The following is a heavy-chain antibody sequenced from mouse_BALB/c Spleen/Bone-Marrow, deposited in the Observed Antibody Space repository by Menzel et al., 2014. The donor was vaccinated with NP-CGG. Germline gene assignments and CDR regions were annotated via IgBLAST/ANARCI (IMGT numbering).Heavy chain of an antibody. CDR2: IDPASGDT. Sequence: EVKLMESGAELVKPGASVKLTCTASGFNIKDTYIHWVMQRPEQGLAWIGRIDPASGDTKFDPKFQGKATITADTSSHAAYLQVTSLTSEDTAVYYCARVNPWYFDVWGAGTTVTVSS. J-gene: IGHJ1*01. V-gene: IGHV14-3*02. CDR1: GFNIKDTY. CDR3: ARVNPWYFDV. D-gene: IGHD2-2*01.